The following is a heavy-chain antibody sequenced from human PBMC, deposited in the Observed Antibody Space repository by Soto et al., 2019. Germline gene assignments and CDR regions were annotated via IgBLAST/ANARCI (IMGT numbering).Heavy chain of an antibody. D-gene: IGHD2-2*01. CDR1: GDSVSSNSAA. V-gene: IGHV6-1*01. CDR2: TYYRSKWYN. CDR3: AREVPAARGYYYYYYMDV. J-gene: IGHJ6*03. Sequence: SQTLSLTCAISGDSVSSNSAAWNWIRQSPSRGLEWLGRTYYRSKWYNDYAVSVKSRITINPDTSKNKFSLQLNSVTPEDTAVYYCAREVPAARGYYYYYYMDVWGKGTTVTVSS.